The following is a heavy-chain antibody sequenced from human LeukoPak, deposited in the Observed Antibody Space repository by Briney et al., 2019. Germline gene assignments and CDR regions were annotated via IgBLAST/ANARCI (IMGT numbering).Heavy chain of an antibody. CDR1: GFTFSSYS. D-gene: IGHD2-2*01. J-gene: IGHJ6*03. Sequence: PGGSLRLSCAASGFTFSSYSMNWVRQAPGKGLEWVSYISSSSSTIYYADSAKGRFTISRDNAKNSLYLQMNSLRAEDTAVYYCASLRTQRTYYYYMDVWGKGTTVTVSS. V-gene: IGHV3-48*04. CDR2: ISSSSSTI. CDR3: ASLRTQRTYYYYMDV.